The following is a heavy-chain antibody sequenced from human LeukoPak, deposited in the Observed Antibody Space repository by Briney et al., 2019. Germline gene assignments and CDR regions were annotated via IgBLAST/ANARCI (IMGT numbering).Heavy chain of an antibody. J-gene: IGHJ5*02. CDR2: IIPIFGTA. V-gene: IGHV1-69*13. CDR1: GGTFSSYA. CDR3: ARDIEGWVVPAALVGFDP. Sequence: GASVKVSCKASGGTFSSYAISWVRQAPGQGLGWMGGIIPIFGTANYAQKFQGRVTITADESTSTAYMELSSLRSEDTAVYYCARDIEGWVVPAALVGFDPWGQGTLVTVSS. D-gene: IGHD2-2*01.